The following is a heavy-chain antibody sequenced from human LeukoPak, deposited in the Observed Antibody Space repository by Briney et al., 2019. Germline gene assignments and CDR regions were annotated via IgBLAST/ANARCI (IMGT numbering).Heavy chain of an antibody. Sequence: NASETLSLTCTVSGGSISSYYWSWIRQPPGKGLEWIGYIYYSGSTNYNPSLKSRVTISVDTSKNQFSLKLSSVTAADTAVYYCAGDWAAVAGTAFDIWGQGTMVTVSS. CDR2: IYYSGST. J-gene: IGHJ3*02. CDR1: GGSISSYY. CDR3: AGDWAAVAGTAFDI. D-gene: IGHD6-19*01. V-gene: IGHV4-59*01.